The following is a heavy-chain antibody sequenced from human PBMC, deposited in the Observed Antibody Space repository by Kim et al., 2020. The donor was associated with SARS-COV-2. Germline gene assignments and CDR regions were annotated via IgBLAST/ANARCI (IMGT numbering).Heavy chain of an antibody. CDR2: IYYSGST. J-gene: IGHJ5*02. D-gene: IGHD5-12*01. CDR1: GGSISSYY. Sequence: SETLSLTCTVSGGSISSYYWSWIRQPPGKGLEWIGYIYYSGSTNYNPSLKSRVTISVDTSKNQFSLKLSSVTAADTAVYYCARDTNRHWGVAKIDGWFDP. V-gene: IGHV4-59*01. CDR3: ARDTNRHWGVAKIDGWFDP.